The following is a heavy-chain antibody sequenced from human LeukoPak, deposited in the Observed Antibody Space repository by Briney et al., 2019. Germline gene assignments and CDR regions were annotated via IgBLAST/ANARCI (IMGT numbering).Heavy chain of an antibody. CDR1: GFTFSTYG. Sequence: GGPLRLSCAASGFTFSTYGMSWVRQAPGKGLEWVSAISGSGAGTYYADSVKGRFTISRDNSKNTLSLQMNSLRAEDTAVYYCAKCDILVRGVSYHYYGMDVWGQGTTVTVSS. J-gene: IGHJ6*02. CDR3: AKCDILVRGVSYHYYGMDV. CDR2: ISGSGAGT. V-gene: IGHV3-23*01. D-gene: IGHD3-10*01.